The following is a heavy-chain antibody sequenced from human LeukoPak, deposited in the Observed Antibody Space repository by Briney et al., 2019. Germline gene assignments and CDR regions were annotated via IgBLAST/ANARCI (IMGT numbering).Heavy chain of an antibody. Sequence: GGSLRLSCAASGFTFSSYSMNWVRQAPGKGLEWVAFIRYDGSNKYYADSVKGRFTISRDNSKNTLYLQMNSLRAEDTAVYYCAKDGVYYYGSGNFEFDYWGQGTLVTVSS. V-gene: IGHV3-30*02. CDR2: IRYDGSNK. J-gene: IGHJ4*02. CDR1: GFTFSSYS. CDR3: AKDGVYYYGSGNFEFDY. D-gene: IGHD3-10*01.